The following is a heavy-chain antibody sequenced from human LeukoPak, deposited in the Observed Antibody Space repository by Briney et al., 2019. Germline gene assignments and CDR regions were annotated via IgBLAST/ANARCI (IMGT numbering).Heavy chain of an antibody. CDR3: ARQIAAANWFDP. V-gene: IGHV4-30-2*01. Sequence: SGTLSLTCAVSGGSISSGGYSWSWIRQPPGKGLEWIGYIYHSGSTYYNPSLKSRVTISVDRSKNQFSLKLSSVTAADTAVYYCARQIAAANWFDPWGQGTLVTVSS. CDR2: IYHSGST. D-gene: IGHD6-25*01. J-gene: IGHJ5*02. CDR1: GGSISSGGYS.